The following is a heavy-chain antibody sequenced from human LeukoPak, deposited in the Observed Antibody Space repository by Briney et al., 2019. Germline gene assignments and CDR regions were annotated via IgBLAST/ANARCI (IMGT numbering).Heavy chain of an antibody. CDR1: GGSFSGYY. Sequence: PSETLSLTCAVYGGSFSGYYWSWIRQPPGKGLEWIGEINHSGSTNYNPSLKSRVTISVDTSKNQFSLKLSSVTAADTAVYYCARGGSNGWYLLPTHVDAFDIWGQGTMVTVSS. J-gene: IGHJ3*02. V-gene: IGHV4-34*01. CDR2: INHSGST. CDR3: ARGGSNGWYLLPTHVDAFDI. D-gene: IGHD6-19*01.